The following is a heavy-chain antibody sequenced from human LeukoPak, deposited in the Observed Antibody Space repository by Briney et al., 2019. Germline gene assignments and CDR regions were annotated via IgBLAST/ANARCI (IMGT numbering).Heavy chain of an antibody. V-gene: IGHV3-23*01. Sequence: GGSLRLSCAVSGFTFTIYAIGWVRQAPGKGLEWVSSISGSSDNTYYADSVKGRFTISRDNSKNTLYLQMNSLRAEDTAVYYCAKKLVGGGWPFDYWGQGTLVTVSS. CDR1: GFTFTIYA. J-gene: IGHJ4*02. D-gene: IGHD6-19*01. CDR3: AKKLVGGGWPFDY. CDR2: ISGSSDNT.